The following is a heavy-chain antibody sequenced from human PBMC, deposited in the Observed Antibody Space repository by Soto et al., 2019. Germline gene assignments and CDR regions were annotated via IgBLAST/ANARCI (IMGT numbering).Heavy chain of an antibody. Sequence: QVQLVQSGAEVKKPGASVKVSCKASGYTFTGYYMHWVRQAPGQGLEWMVWINPNSGGTNYAQKFQGWVTMTRDTSISTAYMELSRLRYDDTEVYYCAREYCSGGSCYDGDNWFDPWGQGTLVTVSS. CDR3: AREYCSGGSCYDGDNWFDP. V-gene: IGHV1-2*04. D-gene: IGHD2-15*01. CDR1: GYTFTGYY. J-gene: IGHJ5*02. CDR2: INPNSGGT.